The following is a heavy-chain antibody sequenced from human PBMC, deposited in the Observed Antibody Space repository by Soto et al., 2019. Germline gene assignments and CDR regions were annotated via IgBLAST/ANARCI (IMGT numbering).Heavy chain of an antibody. Sequence: PGGSLRLSCAASGFTFSSYGMHWVRQAPGKGLEWVAVIWYDGSNKYYADSVKGRFTISRDNSKNTLYLQMNSLRAEDTAVYYCARDSTRGLQLGDAFDIWGKGTMVTVSS. CDR2: IWYDGSNK. D-gene: IGHD5-12*01. J-gene: IGHJ3*02. V-gene: IGHV3-33*01. CDR1: GFTFSSYG. CDR3: ARDSTRGLQLGDAFDI.